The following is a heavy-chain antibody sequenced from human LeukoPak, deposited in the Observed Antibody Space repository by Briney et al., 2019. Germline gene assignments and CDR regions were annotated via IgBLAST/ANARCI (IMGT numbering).Heavy chain of an antibody. CDR3: ARGYYDSSGYAFDI. CDR1: GGSISSGGYY. V-gene: IGHV4-31*03. D-gene: IGHD3-22*01. J-gene: IGHJ3*02. CDR2: IYYSGST. Sequence: SETLSLTCTVSGGSISSGGYYWSWIRQHPGKGLEWIGYIYYSGSTYYNPSLKSRVTISVDTSKNQFSLKLGSVTAADTAVYYCARGYYDSSGYAFDIWGQGTMVTVSS.